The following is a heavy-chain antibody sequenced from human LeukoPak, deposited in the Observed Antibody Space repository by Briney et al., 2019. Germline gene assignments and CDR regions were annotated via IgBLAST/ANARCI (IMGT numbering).Heavy chain of an antibody. CDR3: ARSPATCWSNFDY. J-gene: IGHJ4*02. CDR1: VESFSDHY. Sequence: SETLSLTCAVYVESFSDHYWTWIRQPPGKGLEWIGEIHHSGSTSYRLSLKSRVTISVDRSKNQFSLKLTSVTAADTAIYYCARSPATCWSNFDYWGQGTLVTVSS. V-gene: IGHV4-34*01. D-gene: IGHD2-2*01. CDR2: IHHSGST.